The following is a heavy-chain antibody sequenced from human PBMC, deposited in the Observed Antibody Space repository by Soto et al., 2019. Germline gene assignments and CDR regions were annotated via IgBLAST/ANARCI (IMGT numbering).Heavy chain of an antibody. CDR3: AGVNYYYYYMDV. Sequence: PSETLSLTCAVSGYSISSSNWWGWIRQPPGKGLEWIGYIYYSGSTYYNPSLKSRVTMSVDTSKDQFSLKLSSVTAVDTAVYYCAGVNYYYYYMDVWGKGTTVTVSS. V-gene: IGHV4-28*01. CDR2: IYYSGST. J-gene: IGHJ6*03. CDR1: GYSISSSNW. D-gene: IGHD6-13*01.